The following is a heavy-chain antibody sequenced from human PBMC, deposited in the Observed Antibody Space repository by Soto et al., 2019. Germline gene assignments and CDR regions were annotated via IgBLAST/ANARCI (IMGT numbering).Heavy chain of an antibody. Sequence: QVQLVQSGAEVKNPGAAAKVSCKAPRYIVTAYFMPWVLQAPGQGLEWMGWINPNNGATQYGLSFQGRVTMPRATSISNAYMVLSSLRYDDTAVYYGASHDPGARIDPWGQGTLVIVSS. J-gene: IGHJ5*02. CDR3: ASHDPGARIDP. D-gene: IGHD1-1*01. CDR1: RYIVTAYF. V-gene: IGHV1-2*02. CDR2: INPNNGAT.